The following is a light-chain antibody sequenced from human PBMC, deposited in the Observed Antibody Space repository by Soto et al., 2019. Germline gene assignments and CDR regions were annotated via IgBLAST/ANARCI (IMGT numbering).Light chain of an antibody. J-gene: IGLJ3*02. CDR2: EVA. CDR1: DSDIGDNNY. CDR3: RAYSVTNTLGV. V-gene: IGLV2-14*01. Sequence: QSALTQPASVSGSPGQSITISCTGTDSDIGDNNYVSWYQQYPGRAPKLMIYEVANRPSGVSDRFSGSKSGNMASLTILGLQAEDEADYYCRAYSVTNTLGVFGGGTKLTVL.